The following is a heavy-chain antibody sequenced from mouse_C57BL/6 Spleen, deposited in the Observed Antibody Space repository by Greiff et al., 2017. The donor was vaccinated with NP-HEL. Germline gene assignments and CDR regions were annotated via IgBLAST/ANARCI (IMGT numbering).Heavy chain of an antibody. V-gene: IGHV1-50*01. CDR2: IDPSDSSP. D-gene: IGHD1-1*01. Sequence: QVQLQQPGAELVKPGASVKLSCKASGYTFTSYWMQWVKQRPGQGLEWIGEIDPSDSSPNYNQKFKGKATLTVDTSSRTAYMQRSSLTSEDSAVYYCARLLRSGGYFDYWGQGTTLTVSS. CDR3: ARLLRSGGYFDY. J-gene: IGHJ2*01. CDR1: GYTFTSYW.